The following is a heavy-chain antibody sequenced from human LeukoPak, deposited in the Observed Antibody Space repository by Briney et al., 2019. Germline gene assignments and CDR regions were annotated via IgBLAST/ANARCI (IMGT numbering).Heavy chain of an antibody. D-gene: IGHD3-10*01. V-gene: IGHV4-38-2*02. Sequence: SETLSLTCTVSGYSISSAYYWGWIRQPPGKGLEWIGSIYYSGSTYYNTSLKSRVTISVDTSKNQFSLKLSSVTAADTAVYYCARGVVRGVISFDPWGQGTLVTVSS. CDR2: IYYSGST. J-gene: IGHJ5*02. CDR1: GYSISSAYY. CDR3: ARGVVRGVISFDP.